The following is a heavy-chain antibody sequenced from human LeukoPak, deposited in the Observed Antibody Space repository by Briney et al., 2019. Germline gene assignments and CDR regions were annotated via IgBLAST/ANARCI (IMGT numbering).Heavy chain of an antibody. V-gene: IGHV1-2*06. CDR2: INPNSGGT. CDR1: GYTFTGFY. D-gene: IGHD1-26*01. J-gene: IGHJ3*02. Sequence: ASVKVSCKASGYTFTGFYMHWVRQAPGQGLEWMGRINPNSGGTDFAQKLQGRVTMTTDTSTSTAYMELRSLRSDDTAVYYCARDRWEWELALAFGDIWGQGTMVTVSS. CDR3: ARDRWEWELALAFGDI.